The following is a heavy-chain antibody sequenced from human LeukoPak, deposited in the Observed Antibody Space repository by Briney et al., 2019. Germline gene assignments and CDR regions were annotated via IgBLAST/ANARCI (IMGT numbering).Heavy chain of an antibody. Sequence: ASVKVSCKASGYTFTSYYMHWVRQAPGQGLEWLGLINPSGSSTLYAQKFQGRVTMTRDMSTTTDYMELSSLKSEDTAVYYCARDNSVGDVAWWSDPWGQGTLVTVSS. J-gene: IGHJ5*02. V-gene: IGHV1-46*01. CDR3: ARDNSVGDVAWWSDP. CDR1: GYTFTSYY. D-gene: IGHD1-26*01. CDR2: INPSGSST.